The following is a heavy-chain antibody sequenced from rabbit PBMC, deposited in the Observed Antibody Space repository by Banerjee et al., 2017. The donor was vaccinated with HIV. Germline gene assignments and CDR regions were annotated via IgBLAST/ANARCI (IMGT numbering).Heavy chain of an antibody. CDR3: ARSVVAGVSL. D-gene: IGHD4-1*01. V-gene: IGHV1S45*01. CDR2: DNNGIT. J-gene: IGHJ4*01. Sequence: QEQLVEYGGDLVQPEGSLTLTCKASGLDFSSSYYMCWVRQAPGKGLEWIACDNNGITYYASWAKGRFTISKTSSTTVTLQMTSLTAADTATYFCARSVVAGVSLWGQGTLVTVS. CDR1: GLDFSSSYY.